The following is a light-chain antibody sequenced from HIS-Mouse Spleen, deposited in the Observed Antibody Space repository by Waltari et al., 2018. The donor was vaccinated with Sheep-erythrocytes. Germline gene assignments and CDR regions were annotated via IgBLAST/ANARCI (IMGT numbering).Light chain of an antibody. CDR2: EGS. J-gene: IGLJ3*02. Sequence: PGQSITISCTGTSSDVGSYNLVSWYQQHPGKAPKLLIYEGSKRTSGVSNRFSGSKSGNKASLTISGLQAEDEADYYCCSYAGSSTPWVFGGGTKLTVL. CDR1: SSDVGSYNL. V-gene: IGLV2-23*01. CDR3: CSYAGSSTPWV.